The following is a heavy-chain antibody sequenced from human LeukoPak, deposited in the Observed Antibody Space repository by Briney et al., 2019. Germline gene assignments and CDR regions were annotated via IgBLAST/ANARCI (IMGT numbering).Heavy chain of an antibody. D-gene: IGHD6-13*01. Sequence: ASVKVSCKASGGTFTSYGISWVRQAPGQGLEWMGWISAYNGNTNYAQKLQGRVTMTTDTSTSTAYMELRSLRSDDTAVYYCAREAQYSSSWYGAEYFQHWGQGTLVTVSS. CDR1: GGTFTSYG. CDR2: ISAYNGNT. CDR3: AREAQYSSSWYGAEYFQH. V-gene: IGHV1-18*01. J-gene: IGHJ1*01.